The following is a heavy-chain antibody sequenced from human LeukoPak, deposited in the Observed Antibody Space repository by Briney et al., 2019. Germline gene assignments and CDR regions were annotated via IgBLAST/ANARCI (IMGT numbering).Heavy chain of an antibody. V-gene: IGHV3-30-3*01. D-gene: IGHD1-26*01. CDR3: ARTESRSGSPKPFDY. J-gene: IGHJ4*02. CDR2: ISYDGSNK. CDR1: GFTFSSYA. Sequence: PGGSLRLSCAASGFTFSSYAMHWVRQAPGKGLEWVAVISYDGSNKYYADSVKGRFTISRDNSKNTLYLQMNSLRAEDTAVYYCARTESRSGSPKPFDYWGQGTLVTVSS.